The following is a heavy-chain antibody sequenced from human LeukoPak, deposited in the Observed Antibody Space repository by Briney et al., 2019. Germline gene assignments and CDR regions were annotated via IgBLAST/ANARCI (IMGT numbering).Heavy chain of an antibody. J-gene: IGHJ5*02. CDR1: GGSFSGYY. D-gene: IGHD2-2*01. CDR2: INHSGST. Sequence: NASETLSLTCAVYGGSFSGYYWSWIRQPPGKGLEWIGEINHSGSTNYNPSLKSRVTISVDTSKSQFSLKLSSVTAADTAVYYCARVRYCSSTSCPWGQGTLVTVSS. CDR3: ARVRYCSSTSCP. V-gene: IGHV4-34*01.